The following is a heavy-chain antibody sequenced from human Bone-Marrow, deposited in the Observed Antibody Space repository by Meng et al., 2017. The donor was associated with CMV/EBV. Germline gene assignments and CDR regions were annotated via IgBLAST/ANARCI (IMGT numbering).Heavy chain of an antibody. V-gene: IGHV4-39*07. Sequence: SETLSLTCTVSGGSISSSSYYWGWIRQPPGKGLEWIGSIYYSRSTYYNPSLKSRVTISVDTSKNLFSLKLSSVTAADTAVYYCARHLRAYDTSGYYFTGDAFDIWGQGTRVTGSS. CDR2: IYYSRST. J-gene: IGHJ3*02. D-gene: IGHD3-22*01. CDR3: ARHLRAYDTSGYYFTGDAFDI. CDR1: GGSISSSSYY.